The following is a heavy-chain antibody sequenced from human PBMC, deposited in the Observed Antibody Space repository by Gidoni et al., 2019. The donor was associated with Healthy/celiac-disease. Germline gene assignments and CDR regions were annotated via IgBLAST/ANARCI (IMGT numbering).Heavy chain of an antibody. CDR2: ISSSGSTI. D-gene: IGHD1-26*01. Sequence: EVQLVESGGGLVQPGGSLRLSCAASGFTFSSYEMNWVRQAPGKGLEWVAYISSSGSTIYYADSVKGRFTISRDNAKNSLYLQMNSLRAEDTAVYYCARDQGYSGSYQPVAFDIWGQGTMVTVSS. CDR1: GFTFSSYE. V-gene: IGHV3-48*03. J-gene: IGHJ3*02. CDR3: ARDQGYSGSYQPVAFDI.